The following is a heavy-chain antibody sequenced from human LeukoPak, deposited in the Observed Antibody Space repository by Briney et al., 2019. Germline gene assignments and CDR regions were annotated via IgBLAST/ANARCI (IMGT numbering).Heavy chain of an antibody. V-gene: IGHV1-2*02. D-gene: IGHD3-10*01. Sequence: ASVKVSCKASGYTFTGYYMHWVRQAPGQGLEWMGWINPNSGGTNYAQKFQGRVTMTRDTSISTAYMELSRLRSDDTAVYYCARDSLYYYGSGSYPNWFDPWGQGTLVTVSS. CDR1: GYTFTGYY. CDR2: INPNSGGT. CDR3: ARDSLYYYGSGSYPNWFDP. J-gene: IGHJ5*02.